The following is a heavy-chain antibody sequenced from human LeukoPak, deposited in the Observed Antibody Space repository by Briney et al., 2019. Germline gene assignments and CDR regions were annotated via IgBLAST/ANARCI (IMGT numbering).Heavy chain of an antibody. Sequence: AGGSLRLSCAASGFTFSSYGVNWVRQAPGKGLEWVAFIRYDGSDKYYADSVKGRFTVSRDNSKNMVYLQMNSLRAEDTAVYYCAKKYSSGRRPYDYYMDVWGKGATVIVSS. D-gene: IGHD6-19*01. CDR2: IRYDGSDK. CDR3: AKKYSSGRRPYDYYMDV. CDR1: GFTFSSYG. J-gene: IGHJ6*03. V-gene: IGHV3-30*02.